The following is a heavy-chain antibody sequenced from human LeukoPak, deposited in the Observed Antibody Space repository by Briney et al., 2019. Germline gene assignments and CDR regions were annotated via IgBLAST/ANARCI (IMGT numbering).Heavy chain of an antibody. CDR3: ARHDGDCELPNDDIDV. J-gene: IGHJ6*03. V-gene: IGHV4-38-2*02. Sequence: SETLCLTCKASGYSFSTRYCSGWMRQPPGEGLGWIGCIYHSGTAYRNLALTSRVTISAYTSTNQVSLNLTSVSAADTAVYFCARHDGDCELPNDDIDVWGKGTTVTVSS. CDR2: IYHSGTA. CDR1: GYSFSTRYC. D-gene: IGHD1-1*01.